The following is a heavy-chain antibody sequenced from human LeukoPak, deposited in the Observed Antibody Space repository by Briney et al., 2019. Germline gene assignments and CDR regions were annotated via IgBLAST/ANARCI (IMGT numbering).Heavy chain of an antibody. D-gene: IGHD2-2*02. V-gene: IGHV1-69*05. CDR1: GGAFSSYA. CDR3: ASHYCSSTSCYSGDY. J-gene: IGHJ4*02. CDR2: IIPIFGTA. Sequence: GASVKVSCKASGGAFSSYAISWVRQAPGQGLEWMGGIIPIFGTANYAQKFQGRVTITTDESTSTAYMELSSLRSEDTAVYYCASHYCSSTSCYSGDYWGQGTLVTVSS.